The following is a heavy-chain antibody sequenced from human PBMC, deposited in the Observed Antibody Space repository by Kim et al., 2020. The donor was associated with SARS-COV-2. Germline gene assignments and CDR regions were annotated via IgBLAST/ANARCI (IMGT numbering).Heavy chain of an antibody. D-gene: IGHD1-26*01. J-gene: IGHJ6*02. CDR2: IYYSGST. Sequence: SETLSLTCTVSGGSISSYYWSWIRQPPGKGLEWIGYIYYSGSTNYNPSLKSRVTISVDTSKNQFSLKLSSVTAADTAVYYCARSRWELHYGMDVWGQGTTVTVSS. V-gene: IGHV4-59*01. CDR1: GGSISSYY. CDR3: ARSRWELHYGMDV.